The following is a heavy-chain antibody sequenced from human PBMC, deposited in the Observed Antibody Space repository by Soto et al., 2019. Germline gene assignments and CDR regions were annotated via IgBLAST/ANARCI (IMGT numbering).Heavy chain of an antibody. CDR1: GGTFSGYA. V-gene: IGHV1-69*13. D-gene: IGHD3-3*01. J-gene: IGHJ4*02. CDR2: IIPIFGTA. CDR3: ASGITIFGVVTSYYFDY. Sequence: GASVKVSCKASGGTFSGYAISWVRQAPGQGLEWMGGIIPIFGTANYAQKFQGRVTITADESTSTAYMELSSLRSEDTAVYYCASGITIFGVVTSYYFDYWGQGALVTVSS.